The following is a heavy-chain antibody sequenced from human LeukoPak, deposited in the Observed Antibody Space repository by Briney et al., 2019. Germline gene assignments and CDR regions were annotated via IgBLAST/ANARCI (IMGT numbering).Heavy chain of an antibody. CDR2: IRYDGSNK. CDR1: GLNFSTYG. Sequence: GWSLRLSCAASGLNFSTYGIHWVRQAPGKGLEGVAFIRYDGSNKYYADSVKGRFTISRDNSKNTLYLQMNSLRAEDTAVYYCAKDIHPYYDSSGWCYFDYWGQGTLVTVSS. V-gene: IGHV3-30*02. CDR3: AKDIHPYYDSSGWCYFDY. J-gene: IGHJ4*02. D-gene: IGHD3-22*01.